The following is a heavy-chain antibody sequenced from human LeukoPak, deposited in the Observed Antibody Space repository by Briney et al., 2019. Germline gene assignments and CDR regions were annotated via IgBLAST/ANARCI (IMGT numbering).Heavy chain of an antibody. CDR2: IKQDGSEK. CDR3: ARGFRGWYAEGFDY. CDR1: GFSFSSYW. D-gene: IGHD6-19*01. V-gene: IGHV3-7*01. Sequence: GGSLRLSCAASGFSFSSYWMSWVRQAPGKGLEWVANIKQDGSEKYYVDSVKGRFTISRDNAKNSLYLQMNSLRAEDTAVYYCARGFRGWYAEGFDYWGQGTVVTVSS. J-gene: IGHJ4*02.